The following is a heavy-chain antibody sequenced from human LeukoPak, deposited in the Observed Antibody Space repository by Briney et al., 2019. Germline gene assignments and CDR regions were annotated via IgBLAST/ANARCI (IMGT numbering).Heavy chain of an antibody. Sequence: PSETLSLTCTVSGGSISSYYRSWIRQPPGKGLEWIGYIYYSGSTNYNPSLKSRVTISVDTSKNQFSLKLSSVTAADTAVYYCARLVLRYFDVWGQGTTVTVSS. D-gene: IGHD3-9*01. CDR2: IYYSGST. CDR3: ARLVLRYFDV. V-gene: IGHV4-59*08. CDR1: GGSISSYY. J-gene: IGHJ6*02.